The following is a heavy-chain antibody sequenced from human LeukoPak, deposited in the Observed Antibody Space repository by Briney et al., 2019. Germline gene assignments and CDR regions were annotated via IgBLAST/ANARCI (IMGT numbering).Heavy chain of an antibody. CDR2: INPNSGGT. CDR3: ARGLWFGESYYYYYMDV. CDR1: GYTFTGYY. D-gene: IGHD3-10*01. Sequence: ASVKVSCKASGYTFTGYYMHWVRQAPGQGLEWMGWINPNSGGTNYAQKFQGRVTMTRDTSISTAYMELSRLRSDDTAVYYCARGLWFGESYYYYYMDVWGKGTTVTVSS. V-gene: IGHV1-2*02. J-gene: IGHJ6*03.